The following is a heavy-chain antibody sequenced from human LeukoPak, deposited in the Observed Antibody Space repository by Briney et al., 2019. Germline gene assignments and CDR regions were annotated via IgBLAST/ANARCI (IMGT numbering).Heavy chain of an antibody. V-gene: IGHV1-18*01. CDR2: ISAYNGNT. J-gene: IGHJ5*02. Sequence: GASVKVSCKASGYTFTSYGISWVRQAPGQGLEWMGWISAYNGNTNYAQKLQGRVTMTTDTSTSTAYMELRSLRADDTAVYYCARGIYVAAAGTWWFDPRGQGTLVTVSS. D-gene: IGHD6-13*01. CDR1: GYTFTSYG. CDR3: ARGIYVAAAGTWWFDP.